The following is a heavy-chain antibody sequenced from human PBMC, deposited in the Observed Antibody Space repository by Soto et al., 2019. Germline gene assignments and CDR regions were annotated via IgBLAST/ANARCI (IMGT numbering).Heavy chain of an antibody. Sequence: ASVKVSCKASGYTFTGYYMHWVRQAPGQRLEWMGWINPNSGGTNYAQKFQGWVTMTRDTSISTAYMELSRLRSDDTAVYYCARVSIAAAGSPLDYWGQGTLVTVSS. D-gene: IGHD6-13*01. V-gene: IGHV1-2*04. CDR2: INPNSGGT. CDR3: ARVSIAAAGSPLDY. CDR1: GYTFTGYY. J-gene: IGHJ4*02.